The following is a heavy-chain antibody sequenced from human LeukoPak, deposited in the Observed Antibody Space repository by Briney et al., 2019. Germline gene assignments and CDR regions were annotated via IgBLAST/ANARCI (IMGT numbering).Heavy chain of an antibody. V-gene: IGHV4-59*01. CDR2: IYYSGST. CDR3: ARHLRATDAFDI. J-gene: IGHJ3*02. Sequence: PSETLSLTCTVSGGSISSYYWSWIRQPPGKGLEWIGYIYYSGSTNYNPSLKSRVTISVDTSKNQFSLKLSSVTAADTAAYYCARHLRATDAFDIWGQGTMVTVSS. CDR1: GGSISSYY.